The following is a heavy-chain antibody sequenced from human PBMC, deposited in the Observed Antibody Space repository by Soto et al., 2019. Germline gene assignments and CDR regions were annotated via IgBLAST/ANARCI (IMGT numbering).Heavy chain of an antibody. CDR3: ARDTGLAPTVWGY. J-gene: IGHJ4*03. Sequence: QVQLQESGPGLVKPSQTLSLTCSVSGDSIRGGGHYWNWIRQFPGKGLEWIGYVYHSGSTHYNPSLMGRFTISIDTSKNQFSLMLISVTAADTALYYGARDTGLAPTVWGYWGHGTQVTVSS. CDR1: GDSIRGGGHY. V-gene: IGHV4-31*03. D-gene: IGHD7-27*01. CDR2: VYHSGST.